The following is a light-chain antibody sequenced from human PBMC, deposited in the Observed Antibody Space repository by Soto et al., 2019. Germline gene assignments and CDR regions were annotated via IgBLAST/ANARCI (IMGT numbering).Light chain of an antibody. CDR2: KAS. CDR1: QSISSW. Sequence: DIRMTQSPSTLSASVGDRVTITCRASQSISSWLAWYQQKPGKAPKLLIYKASSLESGVPSRFSGSGSGTEFTLTISSLQPDDFATYYCQQYNSYSVTFGQGTKVGIK. CDR3: QQYNSYSVT. J-gene: IGKJ1*01. V-gene: IGKV1-5*03.